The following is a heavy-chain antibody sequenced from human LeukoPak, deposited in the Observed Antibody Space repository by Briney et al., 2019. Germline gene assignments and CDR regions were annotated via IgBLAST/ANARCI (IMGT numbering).Heavy chain of an antibody. Sequence: QPGGSLRLSCAASGFTFSDYAMNWVRQAPGKGLEWVSVIRSSGSGGSTYYADSVKGRFTISRDNSKNMLYLQMNNLRAEDTAIYYCAKARSPGYSSGWPPYPGGQGTLVTVSS. CDR3: AKARSPGYSSGWPPYP. J-gene: IGHJ5*02. V-gene: IGHV3-23*01. D-gene: IGHD6-19*01. CDR1: GFTFSDYA. CDR2: IRSSGSGGST.